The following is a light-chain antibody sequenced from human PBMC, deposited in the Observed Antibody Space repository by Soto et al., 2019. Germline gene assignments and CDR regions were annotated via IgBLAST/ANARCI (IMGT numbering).Light chain of an antibody. CDR1: QSVTSSY. Sequence: ESVLTPSPGTLSLSPGERVTLSCRAGQSVTSSYLAWYQQKPGQAPRLLIYDASSRATGIPDRFSGSGSGTDFTLTISRLELEDFAVYYCQQYGSSLLTFGGGTRWIS. J-gene: IGKJ4*01. CDR3: QQYGSSLLT. V-gene: IGKV3-20*01. CDR2: DAS.